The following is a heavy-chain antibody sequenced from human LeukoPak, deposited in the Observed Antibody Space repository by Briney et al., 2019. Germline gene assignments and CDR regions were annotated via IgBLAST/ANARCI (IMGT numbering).Heavy chain of an antibody. J-gene: IGHJ3*01. CDR1: GYTFTSYG. CDR2: ISAYNGNT. D-gene: IGHD5-24*01. CDR3: ARDANYFDGYYYDVFDV. Sequence: ASVKVPCKASGYTFTSYGISWVRQAPGQGLEWMGWISAYNGNTNYAQKLQGRVTMTTDTSTSTAYMELRSLRSDDTAVYYCARDANYFDGYYYDVFDVWGQGTMVTVSP. V-gene: IGHV1-18*01.